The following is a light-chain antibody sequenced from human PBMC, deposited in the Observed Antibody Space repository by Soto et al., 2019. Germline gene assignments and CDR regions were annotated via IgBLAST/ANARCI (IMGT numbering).Light chain of an antibody. CDR3: QQYYSYWT. J-gene: IGKJ1*01. CDR1: QGIRND. V-gene: IGKV1-17*01. CDR2: AAS. Sequence: DIQMTQSPSSLSASVGDRVTITCRASQGIRNDLGWYQQKPGKAPKRLIYAASSLQNGVPARFSGSRSGPEFSLTISSMQPDDFATDDCQQYYSYWTFGQGTKVDI.